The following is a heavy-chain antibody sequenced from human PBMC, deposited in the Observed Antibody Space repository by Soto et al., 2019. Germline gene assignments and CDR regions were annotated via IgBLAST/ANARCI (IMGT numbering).Heavy chain of an antibody. J-gene: IGHJ4*02. V-gene: IGHV3-66*01. CDR1: GLTVSSNY. CDR2: IYSGGST. D-gene: IGHD4-17*01. CDR3: ARDLQAYGDYVPYFDY. Sequence: EVQLVESGGGLVQPGGSLRLSCAASGLTVSSNYMSWVRQAPGKGLEWVSVIYSGGSTYYADSVKGRFTISRDNSKNTLYLQMNSLRAEDTAVYYCARDLQAYGDYVPYFDYWGQGTLVTVSS.